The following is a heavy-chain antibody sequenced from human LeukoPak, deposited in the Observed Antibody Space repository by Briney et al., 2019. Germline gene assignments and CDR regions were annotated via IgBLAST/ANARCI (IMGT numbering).Heavy chain of an antibody. CDR2: IYTSGIT. Sequence: PSETLSLTCTVSGGSISTYYWTWIRQPAGKGLEWIGRIYTSGITDYNPSLKRRVTVSVDTSKNQFSLKLSSVTAADTAVYYCARVACSGGSCYHFDYWGQGTLVTVSS. D-gene: IGHD2-15*01. V-gene: IGHV4-4*07. CDR3: ARVACSGGSCYHFDY. J-gene: IGHJ4*02. CDR1: GGSISTYY.